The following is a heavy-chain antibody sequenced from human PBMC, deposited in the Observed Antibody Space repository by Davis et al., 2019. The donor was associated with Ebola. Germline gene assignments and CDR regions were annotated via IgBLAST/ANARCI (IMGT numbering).Heavy chain of an antibody. V-gene: IGHV3-48*02. CDR3: ARDHFFAFDF. Sequence: PGGSLRLSCAASGFLFSDFSMNWXXXPPPKCHPCXSYITKHSDVIHYADSVKGRFTVSRDNAKNSLFLQMSSLRDEDSAVYYCARDHFFAFDFWSQGVHVSVSS. CDR2: ITKHSDVI. J-gene: IGHJ4*02. CDR1: GFLFSDFS.